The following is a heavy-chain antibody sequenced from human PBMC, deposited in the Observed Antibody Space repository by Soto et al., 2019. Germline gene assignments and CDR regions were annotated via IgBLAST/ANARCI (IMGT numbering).Heavy chain of an antibody. CDR1: GYTFTSYG. V-gene: IGHV1-18*01. CDR2: ISAYNGNT. J-gene: IGHJ4*02. CDR3: ARDLFSIVVVPAAMGY. D-gene: IGHD2-2*01. Sequence: ASVKVSCKASGYTFTSYGISWVRQAPGQGLEWMGWISAYNGNTNYAQKLQGRVTMTTDTSTSTAYMELRSLRSDDTAVYYCARDLFSIVVVPAAMGYWGQGTLVTVSS.